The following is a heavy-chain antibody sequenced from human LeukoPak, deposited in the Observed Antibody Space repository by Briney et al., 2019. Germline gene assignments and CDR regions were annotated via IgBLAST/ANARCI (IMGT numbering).Heavy chain of an antibody. V-gene: IGHV5-51*01. J-gene: IGHJ4*02. Sequence: GESLNISFKGSGYSFASYWIAWVRQMPGKGLEWMGVIYPGNSDITYSPSFQGQVTISADKSVSTAYLHWSSLKASDTAIYYCARHLSSITSCPNYWGQGTLVTVSS. CDR1: GYSFASYW. CDR3: ARHLSSITSCPNY. CDR2: IYPGNSDI. D-gene: IGHD2-2*01.